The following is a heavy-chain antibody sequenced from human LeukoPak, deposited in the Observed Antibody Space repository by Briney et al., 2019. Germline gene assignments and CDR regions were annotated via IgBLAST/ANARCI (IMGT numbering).Heavy chain of an antibody. CDR1: GYSFTSYW. CDR3: ARRTAHSYYYDSSGYYYDY. Sequence: GESLKISCKGSGYSFTSYWIGWVRQMPGKGLEWMGIIYPGDSDTRYSPSFQGQVTISADKSISTAYLQWSSLKASDTAMYYCARRTAHSYYYDSSGYYYDYWGQGTLVTVSS. V-gene: IGHV5-51*01. CDR2: IYPGDSDT. D-gene: IGHD3-22*01. J-gene: IGHJ4*02.